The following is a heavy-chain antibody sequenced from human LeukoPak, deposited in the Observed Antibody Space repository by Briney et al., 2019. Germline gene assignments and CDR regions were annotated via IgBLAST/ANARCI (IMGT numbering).Heavy chain of an antibody. CDR3: ARDLPYSSSDRTPFDY. J-gene: IGHJ4*02. D-gene: IGHD6-6*01. CDR1: GYTFINYG. Sequence: GASVKGSCTASGYTFINYGISWVRQAPGQGPEWMGWISGYNGNTNHAQKFQGRVTMTTDTSTSTAYMELRSLRSDDTAVYYCARDLPYSSSDRTPFDYWGQGTLVTVSS. V-gene: IGHV1-18*01. CDR2: ISGYNGNT.